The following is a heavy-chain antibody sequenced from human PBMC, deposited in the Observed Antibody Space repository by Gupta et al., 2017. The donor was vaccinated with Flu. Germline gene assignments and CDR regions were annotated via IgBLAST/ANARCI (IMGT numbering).Heavy chain of an antibody. J-gene: IGHJ6*02. D-gene: IGHD4-11*01. V-gene: IGHV4-31*03. CDR1: VVPISSGGYY. CDR3: ARFRSLQYPYYYYGMDV. CDR2: IYYSGST. Sequence: QVQLQESGPGMVKPSQTLSLTCTVTVVPISSGGYYWSWIRQHPGKGLEWIGYIYYSGSTYYNPSLKSRVTMSVDTSKNQFSLKLSSVTAADTAVYYCARFRSLQYPYYYYGMDVWGQGTTVTVSS.